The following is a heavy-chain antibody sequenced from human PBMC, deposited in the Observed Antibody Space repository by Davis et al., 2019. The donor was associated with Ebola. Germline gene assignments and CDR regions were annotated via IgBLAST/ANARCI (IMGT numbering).Heavy chain of an antibody. V-gene: IGHV4-59*01. CDR1: GGSISSYS. J-gene: IGHJ6*02. Sequence: SETLSPTCTVPGGSISSYSWSWIRQPPGKGLEWPGYIYYSGSTNYNPSLKSRVTISVDTSKNQFSLKLSSVTAADTAVYYCARDPHALGYCSGGSCSTYGMDVWGQGTTVTVSS. D-gene: IGHD2-15*01. CDR3: ARDPHALGYCSGGSCSTYGMDV. CDR2: IYYSGST.